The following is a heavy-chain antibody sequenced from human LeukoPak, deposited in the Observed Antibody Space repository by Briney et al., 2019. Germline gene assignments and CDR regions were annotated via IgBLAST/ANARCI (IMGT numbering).Heavy chain of an antibody. V-gene: IGHV4-4*07. D-gene: IGHD3-3*01. CDR3: ARTILEWLMDFDF. CDR1: GGSISSYY. CDR2: IYTSGST. Sequence: PSETLSLTCTVSGGSISSYYWSWLRQPAGKGLEWIGRIYTSGSTNYNPSLKSRVTMSVDTSKNQFSLKLSSVTAADTAVYYCARTILEWLMDFDFWGQGTLVTVSS. J-gene: IGHJ4*02.